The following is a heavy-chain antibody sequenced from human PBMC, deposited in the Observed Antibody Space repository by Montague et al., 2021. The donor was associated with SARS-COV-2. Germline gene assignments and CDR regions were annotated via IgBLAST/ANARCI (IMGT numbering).Heavy chain of an antibody. D-gene: IGHD1-26*01. CDR3: AKSAWGVTDVFDI. CDR1: EFAFSSYA. J-gene: IGHJ3*02. Sequence: SLRLSCAASEFAFSSYAMSWVRQAPGKGLEWVSAIYSGGSSTFYADSVKGRFTISRDNSKNTLYLQMNSLRAEDTAVYYCAKSAWGVTDVFDIWGQGTMVTVSS. CDR2: IYSGGSST. V-gene: IGHV3-23*03.